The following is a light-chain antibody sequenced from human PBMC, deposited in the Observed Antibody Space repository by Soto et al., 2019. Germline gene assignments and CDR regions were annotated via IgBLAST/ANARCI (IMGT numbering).Light chain of an antibody. V-gene: IGLV1-47*01. Sequence: QSALTQPPSASGTPGQRVTISCSGSSSNIGSNYVYWYEQLPGTAPKLLIYRNNQLPSGVPDRFSGSKSGTSASLAISGLRSEDEADYYCAAWDDSLSGVVFGGGTKLTVL. CDR1: SSNIGSNY. CDR3: AAWDDSLSGVV. J-gene: IGLJ2*01. CDR2: RNN.